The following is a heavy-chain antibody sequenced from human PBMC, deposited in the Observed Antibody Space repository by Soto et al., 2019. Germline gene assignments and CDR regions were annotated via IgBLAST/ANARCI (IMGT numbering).Heavy chain of an antibody. CDR1: GFTFSNYA. CDR2: ISGSGGST. D-gene: IGHD6-13*01. CDR3: QKDHVSSWYEMDY. Sequence: EVQLLESGGGLVQPGGSLRLSCAGSGFTFSNYAVTWVRQAPGKGLEWVSTISGSGGSTYYADSVKGRFTISRNNSKNTLYLQMTSVRSEDTSVYYCQKDHVSSWYEMDYWGQGTLVTVSS. V-gene: IGHV3-23*01. J-gene: IGHJ4*02.